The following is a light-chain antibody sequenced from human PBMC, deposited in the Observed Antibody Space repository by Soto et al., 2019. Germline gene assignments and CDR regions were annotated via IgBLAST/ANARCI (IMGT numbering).Light chain of an antibody. J-gene: IGLJ2*01. CDR1: TSNIGRNT. CDR3: GAWDDSLIGPI. CDR2: NDN. V-gene: IGLV1-44*01. Sequence: QSVVTQPPSASGTPGQRVTISCSGGTSNIGRNTVNWYQQLPGTAPKVLIYNDNQRPSGVPDRFSGSKSGSSASLAISGLQSEDEADYYCGAWDDSLIGPIFGGGTKLTVL.